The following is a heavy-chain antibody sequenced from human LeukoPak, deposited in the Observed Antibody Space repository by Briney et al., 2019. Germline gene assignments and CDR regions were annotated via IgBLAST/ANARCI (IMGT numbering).Heavy chain of an antibody. CDR1: GYTFTGYY. CDR2: VSPNSGGT. CDR3: ANSYSSSLYEFDY. D-gene: IGHD2-2*01. J-gene: IGHJ4*02. V-gene: IGHV1-2*02. Sequence: ASVKVSCKASGYTFTGYYMHWVRQAPGRGLEWMGWVSPNSGGTNYAQKFQGRVTMTRDTSINTAYVELSRLSSDDTAVYYCANSYSSSLYEFDYWGQGTLVTVST.